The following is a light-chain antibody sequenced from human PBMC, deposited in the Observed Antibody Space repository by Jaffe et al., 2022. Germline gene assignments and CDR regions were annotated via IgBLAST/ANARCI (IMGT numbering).Light chain of an antibody. CDR1: LGDIGTYDY. V-gene: IGLV2-23*02. J-gene: IGLJ2*01. CDR3: CSFAGVALL. CDR2: EVT. Sequence: QSALTQPASLSGSPGQSITISCTGNLGDIGTYDYVSWYQCYPGKAPKLIIFEVTKRPSGVSDRFSGSKSGNTASLTISGLQAEDEAEYLCCSFAGVALLFGGGTKLTVL.